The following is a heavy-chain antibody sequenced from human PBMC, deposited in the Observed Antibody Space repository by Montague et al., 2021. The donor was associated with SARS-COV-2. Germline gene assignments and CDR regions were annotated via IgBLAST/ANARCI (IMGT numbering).Heavy chain of an antibody. CDR2: IYDSGST. CDR1: GGSISSNNYY. Sequence: SETLSLTCTVSGGSISSNNYYWDWIGQPPGKGLEWIGRIYDSGSTYYNPSLKSRVTISVDTSKNHFSLKLNSVTAADTAVYYCARRGRKLLPVATTIGGFDIWGQGTMVTVSS. D-gene: IGHD5-12*01. V-gene: IGHV4-39*02. J-gene: IGHJ3*02. CDR3: ARRGRKLLPVATTIGGFDI.